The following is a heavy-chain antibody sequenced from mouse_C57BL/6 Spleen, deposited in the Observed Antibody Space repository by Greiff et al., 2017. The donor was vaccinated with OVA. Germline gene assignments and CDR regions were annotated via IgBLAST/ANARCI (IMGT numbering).Heavy chain of an antibody. D-gene: IGHD1-1*01. CDR1: GFTFSDYG. CDR3: ARIYYYRSSYEGYFDY. J-gene: IGHJ2*01. V-gene: IGHV5-15*01. CDR2: ISNLAYSI. Sequence: EVKLVESGGGLVQPGGSLKLSCAASGFTFSDYGMAWVRQAPRKGPEWVAFISNLAYSIYYADTVTGRFTISRENAKNTLYLEMSSLRSEDTAMYYCARIYYYRSSYEGYFDYWGQGTTLTVSS.